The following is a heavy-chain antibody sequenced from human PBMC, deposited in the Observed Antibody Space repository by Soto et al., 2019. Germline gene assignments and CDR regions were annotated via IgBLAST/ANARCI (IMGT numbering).Heavy chain of an antibody. D-gene: IGHD1-20*01. V-gene: IGHV4-39*01. CDR1: GASISGSYYY. CDR3: ATSQKGYNWNYFDH. Sequence: PSDTLSLTCAVSGASISGSYYYWAWLRQSPGKGPEWIGSVFYTGFTSYTPSLESSVSVSVDTSKSQFSLKLSAVTAADTAVYYCATSQKGYNWNYFDHWGQGALVTVPQ. J-gene: IGHJ4*02. CDR2: VFYTGFT.